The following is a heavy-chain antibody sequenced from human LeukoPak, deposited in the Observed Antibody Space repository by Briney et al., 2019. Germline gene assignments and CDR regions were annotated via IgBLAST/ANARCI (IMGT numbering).Heavy chain of an antibody. V-gene: IGHV1-2*06. J-gene: IGHJ4*02. CDR1: GYTFSAHY. Sequence: ASVKLSCKTSGYTFSAHYIHWVRQAPGQGLEWMGRSNPNSGGTNFARKFQGRVSVTKHTSIRTVYIELTRLRSDDSAVYYFARGVSSSYSGSYRLGSHWGQGRLVTVSS. D-gene: IGHD1-26*01. CDR3: ARGVSSSYSGSYRLGSH. CDR2: SNPNSGGT.